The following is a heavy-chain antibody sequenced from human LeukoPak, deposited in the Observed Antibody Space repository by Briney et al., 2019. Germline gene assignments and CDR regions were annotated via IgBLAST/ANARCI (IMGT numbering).Heavy chain of an antibody. CDR1: GFTVSSNY. J-gene: IGHJ3*02. CDR3: ASRSPSRTYDFWSGYYLHDAFDI. D-gene: IGHD3-3*01. CDR2: IYSGGST. Sequence: GGSLLLSCAASGFTVSSNYMSWVRQAPGKGLEWVSVIYSGGSTYYADSVKGRFTISRDNSKNPLHLQMNSLRAENTALYYCASRSPSRTYDFWSGYYLHDAFDIWGQGTMVTVSS. V-gene: IGHV3-66*02.